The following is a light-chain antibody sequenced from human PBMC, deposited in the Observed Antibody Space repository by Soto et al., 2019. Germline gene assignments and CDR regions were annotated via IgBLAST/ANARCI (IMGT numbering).Light chain of an antibody. CDR3: QHANSFPIT. Sequence: DIQMTQSPSSVSASVGDRVTITCRASQDIRTWLAWYQQKPGKAPKILIYGASSLQSAVPSRFSGSGSGTYFTLNISSLQPEDFATYYCQHANSFPITFGQGTRLEIK. CDR1: QDIRTW. CDR2: GAS. V-gene: IGKV1-12*01. J-gene: IGKJ5*01.